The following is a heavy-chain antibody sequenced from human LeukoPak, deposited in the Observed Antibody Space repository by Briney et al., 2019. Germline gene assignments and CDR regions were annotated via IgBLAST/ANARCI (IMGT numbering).Heavy chain of an antibody. V-gene: IGHV3-7*01. J-gene: IGHJ5*02. CDR3: AQECVDSSGYYYVPNSFDP. CDR2: IKQDGSAK. D-gene: IGHD3-22*01. Sequence: PGGSLRLSCTASGFTFSSYLMSWVRQAPGKGLEWVANIKQDGSAKYYVDSVKDRFTISRDNAKNSLYLQMNSLRAEDTAVYYCAQECVDSSGYYYVPNSFDPWGQGTLVTVSS. CDR1: GFTFSSYL.